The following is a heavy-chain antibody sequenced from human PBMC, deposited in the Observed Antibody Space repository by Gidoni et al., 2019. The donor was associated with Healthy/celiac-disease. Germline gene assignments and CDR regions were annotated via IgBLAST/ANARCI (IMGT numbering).Heavy chain of an antibody. CDR2: IYYSGST. CDR3: ARTVAKGLDWFDP. CDR1: GGSISSYY. D-gene: IGHD4-17*01. V-gene: IGHV4-59*01. Sequence: QVQLQESGPGLVKPSATLSLTCTVPGGSISSYYWSWIRQPPGKGLEWIGYIYYSGSTNYNPSLKSRVTISVDTSKNQFSLKLSSVTAADTAVYYCARTVAKGLDWFDPWGQGTLVTVSS. J-gene: IGHJ5*02.